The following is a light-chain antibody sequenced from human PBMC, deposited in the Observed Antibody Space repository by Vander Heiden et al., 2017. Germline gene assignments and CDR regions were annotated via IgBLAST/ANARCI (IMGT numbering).Light chain of an antibody. J-gene: IGLJ2*01. Sequence: VVTPAPSLTVSPRGAVTPTSASSTGAVASDDYAYWVQQKAGQGPRTLIFDTSNKNSWTAARFSGSLLGGKAALTLSGAQPDDEAEYYCLRSYPGARPVVFGGGTKLTVL. V-gene: IGLV7-46*01. CDR1: TGAVASDDY. CDR2: DTS. CDR3: LRSYPGARPVV.